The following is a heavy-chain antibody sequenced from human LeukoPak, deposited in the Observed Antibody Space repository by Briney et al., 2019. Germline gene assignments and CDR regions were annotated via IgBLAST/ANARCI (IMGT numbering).Heavy chain of an antibody. CDR3: ARRRIVGAPTQYNWFDP. CDR1: GYTFTSYA. D-gene: IGHD1-26*01. Sequence: ASVKVSCKASGYTFTSYAMNWVRQAPGQGLEWMGWINTNTGNPTYAQGFTGRFVFSLDTSVSTAYLQISSLKAEDTAVYYCARRRIVGAPTQYNWFDPWGQGTLVTVSS. CDR2: INTNTGNP. J-gene: IGHJ5*02. V-gene: IGHV7-4-1*02.